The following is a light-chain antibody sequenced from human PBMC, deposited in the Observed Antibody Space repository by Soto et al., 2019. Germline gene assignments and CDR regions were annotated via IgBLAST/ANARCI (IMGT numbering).Light chain of an antibody. J-gene: IGLJ2*01. CDR3: SSWDDSLNGFI. CDR1: RSNIGGNT. CDR2: SNN. Sequence: QSVLTQPPSASGTPGQRVAISCSGSRSNIGGNTVNWYQQFPGAAPKLLIYSNNQRPSGVSDRFSGSKSGTSASLAISGLQSEDEADYYCSSWDDSLNGFIFGVGTQLTVL. V-gene: IGLV1-44*01.